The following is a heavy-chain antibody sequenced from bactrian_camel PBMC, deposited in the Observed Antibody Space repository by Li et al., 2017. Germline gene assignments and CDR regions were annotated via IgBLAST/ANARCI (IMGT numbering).Heavy chain of an antibody. CDR2: IDSDGSI. V-gene: IGHV3S53*01. CDR1: PWTESTNC. Sequence: QVQLVESGGGSVQAGGSLRLTCNAPPWTESTNCIGWFRQVPGKEREGIAGIDSDGSIAYADSVKGRFTVSKDNAKNTWSLQMNNLKPEDSAMYYCAADTTIRVGPCQFGYWGQGTQVTVS. D-gene: IGHD4*01. CDR3: AADTTIRVGPCQFGY. J-gene: IGHJ6*01.